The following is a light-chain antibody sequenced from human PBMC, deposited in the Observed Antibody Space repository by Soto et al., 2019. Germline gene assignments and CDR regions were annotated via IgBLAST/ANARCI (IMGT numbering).Light chain of an antibody. CDR1: SGHNNYI. Sequence: QLVLTQSSSVYASLGSSVKLTCTLSSGHNNYIIAWHQQQPGKAPRYLMKIEGSGSFNKGSGVPDRFSGYRSGTDRFLTISNVQFDDEADYYCETWDSNAWVFGGGTKVTVL. V-gene: IGLV4-60*02. CDR3: ETWDSNAWV. J-gene: IGLJ3*02. CDR2: IEGSGSF.